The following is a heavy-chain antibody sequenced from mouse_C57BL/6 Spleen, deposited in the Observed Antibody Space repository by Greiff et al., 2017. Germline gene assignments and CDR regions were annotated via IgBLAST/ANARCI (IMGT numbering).Heavy chain of an antibody. D-gene: IGHD2-4*01. CDR2: IYPGCGST. CDR3: AREEDDYRAWFAY. V-gene: IGHV1-55*01. J-gene: IGHJ3*01. Sequence: QVQLQQPGAELVKPGASVKMSCKASGYTFTSYWITWVKQRPGQGLEWIGDIYPGCGSTNYNKKFKSKATLTVDTSSSTAYMQLISLTSEDSAVYYCAREEDDYRAWFAYWGQGTLVTVSA. CDR1: GYTFTSYW.